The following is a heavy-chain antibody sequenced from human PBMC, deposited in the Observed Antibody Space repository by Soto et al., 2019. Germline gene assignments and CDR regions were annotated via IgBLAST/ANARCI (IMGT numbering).Heavy chain of an antibody. Sequence: PSETLSLTCAVSGVSISNYYWSWIRQPPGRGLEWIGYNHYSGGTNYNPSLKSRVIISLDTSTNQFLLKLSSVTAADTAVYYCARAPGYYYMDLWGQGTKVTVSS. D-gene: IGHD2-2*01. CDR3: ARAPGYYYMDL. J-gene: IGHJ6*03. CDR2: NHYSGGT. V-gene: IGHV4-59*01. CDR1: GVSISNYY.